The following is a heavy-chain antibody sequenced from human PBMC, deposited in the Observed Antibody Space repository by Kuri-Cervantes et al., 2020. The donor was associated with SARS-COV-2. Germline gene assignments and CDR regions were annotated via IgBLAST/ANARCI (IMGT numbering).Heavy chain of an antibody. CDR2: INPNSGGT. CDR1: GYTFTGYY. CDR3: AAEYSSSSGHQGDDY. D-gene: IGHD6-6*01. Sequence: GESLKISCKASGYTFTGYYMHWVRQAPGQGLEWMGWINPNSGGTNYAQKFQGRVTMTRDTSISTAYMELSRLRSDDTAVYYCAAEYSSSSGHQGDDYWGQGTLVTVSS. V-gene: IGHV1-2*02. J-gene: IGHJ4*02.